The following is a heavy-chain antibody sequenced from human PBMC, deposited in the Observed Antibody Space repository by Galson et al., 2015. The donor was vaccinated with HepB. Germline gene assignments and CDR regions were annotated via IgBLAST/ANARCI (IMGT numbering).Heavy chain of an antibody. V-gene: IGHV3-30-3*01. J-gene: IGHJ6*03. CDR3: ARDPPWDEQLVRYYYYYMDV. Sequence: SLRLSCAASGFTFSSYAMHWVRQAPGKGLEWVAVISYDGSNKYYADSVKGRFTISRDNSKNTLYLQMNSLRAEDTAVYYCARDPPWDEQLVRYYYYYMDVWGKGTTVTVSS. CDR2: ISYDGSNK. CDR1: GFTFSSYA. D-gene: IGHD6-6*01.